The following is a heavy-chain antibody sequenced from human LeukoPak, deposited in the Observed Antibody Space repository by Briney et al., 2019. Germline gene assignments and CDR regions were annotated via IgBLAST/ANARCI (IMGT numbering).Heavy chain of an antibody. J-gene: IGHJ4*02. CDR1: GGSISSSSYY. Sequence: SETQSLTCTVSGGSISSSSYYGGWIRQPPGKGLEWIGSIYYSGSTCYNPSLKSRVTISVDTSKNQFALKLSSVTAADTAVYYCARQPGYSYGFYYFDYWGQGTLVTVSS. V-gene: IGHV4-39*01. CDR2: IYYSGST. CDR3: ARQPGYSYGFYYFDY. D-gene: IGHD5-18*01.